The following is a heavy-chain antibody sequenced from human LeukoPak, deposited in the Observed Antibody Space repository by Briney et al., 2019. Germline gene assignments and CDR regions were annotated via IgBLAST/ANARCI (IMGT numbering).Heavy chain of an antibody. Sequence: SETLSLTCNVYGGSFSDYYWTWIRQPPGKGLEWIGEINHSGGTNYHPSLKSRISMSVDTSKNQFSLILNSVTAADTAVYYCAKSNGYGLIDIWGQGTMVTVSS. CDR1: GGSFSDYY. J-gene: IGHJ3*02. D-gene: IGHD3-22*01. CDR3: AKSNGYGLIDI. V-gene: IGHV4-34*10. CDR2: INHSGGT.